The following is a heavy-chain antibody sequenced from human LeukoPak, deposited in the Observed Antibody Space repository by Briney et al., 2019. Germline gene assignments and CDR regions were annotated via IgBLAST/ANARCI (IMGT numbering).Heavy chain of an antibody. D-gene: IGHD3-3*01. V-gene: IGHV3-23*01. CDR2: ISGSGGST. Sequence: GGSLRLSCAASGFTFSSYAMTWVRQAPGRGLEWVPGISGSGGSTYYADSVKGRFTISRDNSKNTLYLQMNSLRAEDTAVYYCARGITIFAVAEDYWGQGTLVTVSS. J-gene: IGHJ4*02. CDR1: GFTFSSYA. CDR3: ARGITIFAVAEDY.